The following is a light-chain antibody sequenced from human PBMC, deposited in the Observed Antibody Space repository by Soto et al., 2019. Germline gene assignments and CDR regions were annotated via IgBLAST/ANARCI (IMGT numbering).Light chain of an antibody. J-gene: IGLJ2*01. Sequence: QSVLTQPASVSGSPGQSITISCTGTSSDIGAYNFVSWYQQHPGKAPKLMLYDVNIRPSGVSNRFSGSKSGNTASLTISGLQADDEADYYCTSWTTSHTMIFGGGTKVTVL. CDR3: TSWTTSHTMI. V-gene: IGLV2-14*03. CDR1: SSDIGAYNF. CDR2: DVN.